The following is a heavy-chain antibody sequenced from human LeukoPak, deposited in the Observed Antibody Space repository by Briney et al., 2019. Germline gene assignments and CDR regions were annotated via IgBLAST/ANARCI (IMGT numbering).Heavy chain of an antibody. CDR3: GGGWLQLKDAFDI. D-gene: IGHD5-24*01. CDR1: GGSISSSSYY. V-gene: IGHV4-39*01. J-gene: IGHJ3*02. Sequence: SETLSLTCTVSGGSISSSSYYWGWFGRPQGKGREWFGSIYYSGSTYYNPSLKSRVTISVNTAKNQVSLKLSSVTAADTAVYYWGGGWLQLKDAFDIWGQGTMVTVSS. CDR2: IYYSGST.